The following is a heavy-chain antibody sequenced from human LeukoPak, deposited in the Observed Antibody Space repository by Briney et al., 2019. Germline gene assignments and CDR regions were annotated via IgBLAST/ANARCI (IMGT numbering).Heavy chain of an antibody. CDR2: ISAYNGNT. Sequence: ASVKVSCKASGYTFTSYGISWVRQAPGQGLEWMGWISAYNGNTNYAQKLQGRVTMTTDTSTSTAYMELRSLRSDDTAVYYCARDRLYSSSWYVSHYYYYGMDVWGQGTTVTVSS. CDR3: ARDRLYSSSWYVSHYYYYGMDV. CDR1: GYTFTSYG. J-gene: IGHJ6*02. D-gene: IGHD6-13*01. V-gene: IGHV1-18*01.